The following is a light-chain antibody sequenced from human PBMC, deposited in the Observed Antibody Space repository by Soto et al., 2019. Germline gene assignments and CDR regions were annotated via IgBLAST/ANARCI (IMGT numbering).Light chain of an antibody. CDR2: DVT. CDR3: SSWTSGAILDV. J-gene: IGLJ1*01. Sequence: QSALTQPASVSGSPGQSITISCTGTNSDVGGHNYVSWYQQHPGKAPKLLIYDVTNRPSGVSNRFSGSKSGNTASLTISGLQAEDEADYYCSSWTSGAILDVFGTGTKLTVL. CDR1: NSDVGGHNY. V-gene: IGLV2-14*03.